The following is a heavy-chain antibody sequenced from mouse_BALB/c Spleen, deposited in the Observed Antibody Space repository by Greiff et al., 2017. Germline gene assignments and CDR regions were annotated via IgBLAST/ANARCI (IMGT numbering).Heavy chain of an antibody. CDR1: GFTFSSYT. V-gene: IGHV5-12-2*01. Sequence: EVMLVESGGGLVQPGGSLKLSCAASGFTFSSYTMSWVRQTPEKRLEWVAYISNGGGSTYYPDTVKGRFTISRDNAKNTLYLQMSSLKSEDTAMYYCARQLTGAYYFDYWGQGTTLTVSS. CDR3: ARQLTGAYYFDY. CDR2: ISNGGGST. D-gene: IGHD4-1*01. J-gene: IGHJ2*01.